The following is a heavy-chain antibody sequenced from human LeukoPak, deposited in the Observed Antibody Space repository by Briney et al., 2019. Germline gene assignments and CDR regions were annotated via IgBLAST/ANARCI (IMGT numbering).Heavy chain of an antibody. CDR3: ARDRGDYSPFDY. CDR2: MNPNSGNT. D-gene: IGHD4-11*01. Sequence: ASVKVSCKASGYTFTSYDINWVRQATGQGLEWMGWMNPNSGNTGYAQKFQGRVTMTRNTSISTAYMELSSLRSEDTAVYYCARDRGDYSPFDYWGQGTLVTVSS. CDR1: GYTFTSYD. V-gene: IGHV1-8*01. J-gene: IGHJ4*02.